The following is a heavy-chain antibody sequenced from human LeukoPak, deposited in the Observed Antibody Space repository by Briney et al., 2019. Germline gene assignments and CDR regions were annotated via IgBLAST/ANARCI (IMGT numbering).Heavy chain of an antibody. J-gene: IGHJ4*02. D-gene: IGHD3-3*01. CDR2: ISGSGGST. CDR1: GFTFSSYA. Sequence: PGGSLRLSCAASGFTFSSYAMSWVRQAPGKGPEWVSAISGSGGSTYYADSVKGRFTISRDNSKNTLYLQMNSLRAEDTAVYYCAKVRLRFLEWTPFDYWGQGTLVTVSS. CDR3: AKVRLRFLEWTPFDY. V-gene: IGHV3-23*01.